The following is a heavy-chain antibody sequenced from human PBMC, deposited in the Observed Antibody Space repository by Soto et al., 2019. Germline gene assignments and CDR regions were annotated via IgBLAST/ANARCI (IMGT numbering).Heavy chain of an antibody. D-gene: IGHD6-13*01. CDR2: ISGSGGST. CDR1: GFTVSSNY. V-gene: IGHV3-23*04. Sequence: EVQLVETGGGLIQPGGSLRLSCAASGFTVSSNYMSWVRQAPGKGLEWVSAISGSGGSTYYADSVKGRFTISRDNSKNTLYLQMNSLRAEDTAVYYCAKDSSYSSSWFYFDYWGQGTLVTVSS. CDR3: AKDSSYSSSWFYFDY. J-gene: IGHJ4*02.